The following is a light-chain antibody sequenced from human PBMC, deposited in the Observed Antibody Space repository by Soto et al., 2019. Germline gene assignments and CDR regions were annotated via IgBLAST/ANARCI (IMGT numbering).Light chain of an antibody. J-gene: IGKJ4*01. CDR1: QSVSSNY. Sequence: EIVLTQSPDILSLSPGERATLSCRASQSVSSNYLVWFQQKPGQAPRLVIYDASTRATGIPDRFSGSGSGTDFTLTISGLDPEDFAVYYCYQFGKAPLTFGGGTKVEIK. CDR3: YQFGKAPLT. V-gene: IGKV3-20*01. CDR2: DAS.